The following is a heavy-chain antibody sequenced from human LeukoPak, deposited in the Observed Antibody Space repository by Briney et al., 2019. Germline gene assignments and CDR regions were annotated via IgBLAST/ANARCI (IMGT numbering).Heavy chain of an antibody. D-gene: IGHD3-22*01. CDR3: ARVTTGGYYNY. Sequence: PSETLSLTCTVSGGSISSGSYYWSWIRQPAGKGLEWIGHIYTSGSTNYNPSLKSRVTISLDTSENHFSLKLSSVTAADTAVYYCARVTTGGYYNYWGQGTLVTVSS. J-gene: IGHJ4*02. CDR1: GGSISSGSYY. V-gene: IGHV4-61*09. CDR2: IYTSGST.